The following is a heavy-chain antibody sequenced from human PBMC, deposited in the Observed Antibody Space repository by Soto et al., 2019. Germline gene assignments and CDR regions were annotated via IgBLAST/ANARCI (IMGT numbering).Heavy chain of an antibody. CDR2: ISGGGDAT. CDR1: GFTFINYA. J-gene: IGHJ2*01. D-gene: IGHD7-27*01. Sequence: EVQLSQSGGGLVQPGGSLRLSCAGSGFTFINYAMNWVRQAPGKGLEWVSSISGGGDATFFANSVRCRFTISRDNSDNTLTLQMNSLGVDDKAVYYWARKILGSSSRPDYWYFDLWGRGNRVTVSP. CDR3: ARKILGSSSRPDYWYFDL. V-gene: IGHV3-23*01.